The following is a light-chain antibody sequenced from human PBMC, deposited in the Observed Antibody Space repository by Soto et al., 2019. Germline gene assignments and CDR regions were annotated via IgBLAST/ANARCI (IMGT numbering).Light chain of an antibody. Sequence: EIVVTQSPATLSMSPGERATLSCRASQSVGTNLAWYQQRPGQAPRLLIYGASTRATGIPARFSGSGSGTGFTLTITSLQSEDFAVYYCQEYDNWPPWTFGQGTKVDI. J-gene: IGKJ1*01. CDR1: QSVGTN. CDR2: GAS. CDR3: QEYDNWPPWT. V-gene: IGKV3-15*01.